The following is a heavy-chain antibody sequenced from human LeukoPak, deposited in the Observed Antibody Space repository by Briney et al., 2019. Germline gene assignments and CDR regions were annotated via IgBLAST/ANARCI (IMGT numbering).Heavy chain of an antibody. Sequence: GGSLRLSCAASGFTFSNYAMHWVRQAPGKGLEYVSAISGYGDSTYYANSVKGRFTISRDNSKNTLYLQVGTLRAEDMAVYYCARVYGYNYDHWGQGTLVTVSS. J-gene: IGHJ5*02. CDR3: ARVYGYNYDH. V-gene: IGHV3-64*01. D-gene: IGHD5-24*01. CDR2: ISGYGDST. CDR1: GFTFSNYA.